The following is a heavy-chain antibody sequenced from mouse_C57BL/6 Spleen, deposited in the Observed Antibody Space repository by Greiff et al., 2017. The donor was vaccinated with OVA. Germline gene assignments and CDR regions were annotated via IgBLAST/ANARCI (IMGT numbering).Heavy chain of an antibody. CDR3: ARGTYSNLYYYAMDY. V-gene: IGHV5-17*01. Sequence: EVKVVESGGGLVKPGGSLKLSCAASGFTFSDYGMHWVRQAPEKGLEWVAYISSGSSTIYYADTVKGRFTISRDNAKNTLFLQMTSLRSEDTAMYYCARGTYSNLYYYAMDYWGQGTSVTVSS. CDR2: ISSGSSTI. J-gene: IGHJ4*01. D-gene: IGHD2-5*01. CDR1: GFTFSDYG.